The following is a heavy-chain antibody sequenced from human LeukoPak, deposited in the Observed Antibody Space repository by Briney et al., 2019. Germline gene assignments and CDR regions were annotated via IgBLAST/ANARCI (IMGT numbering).Heavy chain of an antibody. D-gene: IGHD3-10*01. J-gene: IGHJ4*02. CDR3: ARHRGEFGDSPPNIDY. CDR2: IYYSGST. Sequence: SETLSLTCTVSGGSISSSSYYWGWIRQPPGKGLEWIGSIYYSGSTYNNPSLKSRVTISVDMSKNQFSLRLSSVTAADTAVYYCARHRGEFGDSPPNIDYWGQGTLVTVSS. CDR1: GGSISSSSYY. V-gene: IGHV4-39*01.